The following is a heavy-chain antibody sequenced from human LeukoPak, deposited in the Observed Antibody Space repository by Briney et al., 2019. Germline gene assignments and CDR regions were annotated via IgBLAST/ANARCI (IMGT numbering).Heavy chain of an antibody. J-gene: IGHJ6*02. Sequence: SETLSLTCAVYGGSFSGYYWSWIRQPPGKGLEWIGEINHSGSTNYNPSLKSRVTISVDTSKNQFSLKLSSVTAADTAVYYCARDVVVVPAAPYYYGMDVWGQGTTVTVSS. D-gene: IGHD2-2*01. V-gene: IGHV4-34*01. CDR2: INHSGST. CDR3: ARDVVVVPAAPYYYGMDV. CDR1: GGSFSGYY.